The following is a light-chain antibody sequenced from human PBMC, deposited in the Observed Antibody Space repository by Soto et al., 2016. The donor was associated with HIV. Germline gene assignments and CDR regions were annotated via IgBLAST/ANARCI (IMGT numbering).Light chain of an antibody. CDR2: GAS. V-gene: IGKV1-17*01. Sequence: IQMTQSPSSLSASVGDIVTITCRASQDIGNDLGWYQQKPGKAPKRLIYGASSLESGVPSRFSGSRSATEFTLTISSLQPEDFATYYCLQHNSYPKLTFGGGTKVEIK. CDR3: LQHNSYPKLT. CDR1: QDIGND. J-gene: IGKJ4*01.